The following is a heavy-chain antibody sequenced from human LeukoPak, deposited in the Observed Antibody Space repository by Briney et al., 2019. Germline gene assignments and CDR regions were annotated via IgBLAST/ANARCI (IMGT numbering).Heavy chain of an antibody. Sequence: GESLKISCKGSGYSFTSYWISWVRQMPGKGLEWMGRIDPSDSYTNYSPSFQGHVTISADKSISTAYLQWSSLKASDTAMYYCARHQMVDPEKRAMAKDYWGQGTQVTVSS. D-gene: IGHD5-18*01. CDR1: GYSFTSYW. CDR3: ARHQMVDPEKRAMAKDY. J-gene: IGHJ4*02. V-gene: IGHV5-10-1*01. CDR2: IDPSDSYT.